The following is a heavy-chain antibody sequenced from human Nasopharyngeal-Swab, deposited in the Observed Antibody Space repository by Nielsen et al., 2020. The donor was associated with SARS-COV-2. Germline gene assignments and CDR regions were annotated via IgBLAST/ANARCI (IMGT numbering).Heavy chain of an antibody. CDR3: ARHLQVRTVPYYFDS. V-gene: IGHV4-39*01. D-gene: IGHD3-10*01. CDR1: NGSISDSAFY. J-gene: IGHJ4*02. CDR2: IYYSGPT. Sequence: SETLSLTCTVSNGSISDSAFYWGWIRQPPGKGLEYIGSIYYSGPTYYSPSLRSRFTISVDTTMNQFSLQLKSVTVADTAVYYCARHLQVRTVPYYFDSWGQGTLVTVSS.